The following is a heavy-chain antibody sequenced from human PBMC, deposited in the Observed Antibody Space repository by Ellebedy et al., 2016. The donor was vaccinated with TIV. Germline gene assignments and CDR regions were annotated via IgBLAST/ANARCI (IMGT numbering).Heavy chain of an antibody. CDR2: INHSGST. D-gene: IGHD3-9*01. J-gene: IGHJ6*02. CDR3: ARGVAARYFGSREKTQRNGLDV. Sequence: MPSETLSLTCAVYGGSFSGYYWSWIRQPPGKGLEWIGEINHSGSTNYNPSLKGRVTISVDTSKNQFSLKLSSVTAADTAVYYGARGVAARYFGSREKTQRNGLDVWGQGTTVTVSS. CDR1: GGSFSGYY. V-gene: IGHV4-34*01.